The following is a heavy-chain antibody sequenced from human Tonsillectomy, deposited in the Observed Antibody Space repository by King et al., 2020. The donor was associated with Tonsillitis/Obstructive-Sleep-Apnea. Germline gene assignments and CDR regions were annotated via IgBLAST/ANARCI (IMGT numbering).Heavy chain of an antibody. CDR1: GGSISSSSYY. V-gene: IGHV4-39*01. J-gene: IGHJ5*02. CDR3: ARPGGYNWNDAPGWFDP. D-gene: IGHD1-20*01. Sequence: PLQESGPGLVKPSETLSLTCTVSGGSISSSSYYWGWIRQPPGKGLEWIGSIYYSGSTYYNPSLKSRVTISVDTSKNQFSLKLSSVTAADTAVYYCARPGGYNWNDAPGWFDPWGQGTLVTVSS. CDR2: IYYSGST.